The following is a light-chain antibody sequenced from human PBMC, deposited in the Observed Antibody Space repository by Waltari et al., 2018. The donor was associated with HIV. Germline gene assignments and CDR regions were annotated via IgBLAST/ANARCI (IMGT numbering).Light chain of an antibody. Sequence: QSVLTQPPSASGTPGQRVTIRCSGSSFNIGRNFLYWYQQLPGAAPKLLISRNNRRPSEVPDRFSGSKTGTSASRAISGLRSEDEADYYCAAWDDSLSSFYVVGTGTKVTVL. V-gene: IGLV1-47*01. CDR1: SFNIGRNF. CDR3: AAWDDSLSSFYV. CDR2: RNN. J-gene: IGLJ1*01.